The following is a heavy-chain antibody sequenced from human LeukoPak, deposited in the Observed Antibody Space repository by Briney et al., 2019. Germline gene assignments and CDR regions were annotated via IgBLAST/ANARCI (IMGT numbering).Heavy chain of an antibody. V-gene: IGHV3-21*01. CDR3: ARGRRSMVRGVLDY. Sequence: GGSLRLSCAASGFTFSSYSMNWVRQAPGKGLEWVSSISSSSSYIYYADSVKGRFTISRDNAKNSLYLQMNSLRAEDTAVYYCARGRRSMVRGVLDYWGQGTLVTVSS. CDR2: ISSSSSYI. D-gene: IGHD3-10*01. J-gene: IGHJ4*02. CDR1: GFTFSSYS.